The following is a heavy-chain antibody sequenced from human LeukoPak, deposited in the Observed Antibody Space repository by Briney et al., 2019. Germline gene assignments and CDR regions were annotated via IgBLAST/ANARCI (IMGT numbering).Heavy chain of an antibody. CDR3: ARDQEYSGYSKDYYYYMDV. V-gene: IGHV1-18*04. CDR1: GYTFTSYG. D-gene: IGHD5-12*01. CDR2: ISAYNGNT. J-gene: IGHJ6*03. Sequence: VASVKVSCKASGYTFTSYGISWVRQAPGEGLEWMGWISAYNGNTNYAQKLQATSTMTTDTSTSTAYMELRSLRFDDTAVYYCARDQEYSGYSKDYYYYMDVWCKGTTVTVSS.